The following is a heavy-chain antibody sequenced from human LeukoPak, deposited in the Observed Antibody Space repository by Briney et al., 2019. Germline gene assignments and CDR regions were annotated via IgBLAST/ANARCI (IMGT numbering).Heavy chain of an antibody. CDR2: ISYDGSNK. CDR1: GFTFSSYA. V-gene: IGHV3-30*04. D-gene: IGHD6-13*01. Sequence: GRSLRLSCAASGFTFSSYAMHWVRQAPGKGLEWVAVISYDGSNKYYADSVKGRFTISRDNSKNTLYLQMNSLRAEDTAVYYCAREARYSSSWYLDYWGRGTLVTVSS. J-gene: IGHJ4*02. CDR3: AREARYSSSWYLDY.